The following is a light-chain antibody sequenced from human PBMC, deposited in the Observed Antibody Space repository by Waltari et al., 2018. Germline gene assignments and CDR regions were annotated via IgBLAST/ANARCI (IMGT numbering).Light chain of an antibody. CDR1: SSHIEGTS. CDR3: AAWDDSLSNFV. J-gene: IGLJ1*01. CDR2: KRN. Sequence: QSVLTHPPSASGTPGHKVAISCSGDSSHIEGTSVYWYQQLPGTAPKLITCKRNTRPSGVPDRFSGSKSGTSASLAISGLRSEDEGHYYCAAWDDSLSNFVFGTGTKVTVL. V-gene: IGLV1-47*01.